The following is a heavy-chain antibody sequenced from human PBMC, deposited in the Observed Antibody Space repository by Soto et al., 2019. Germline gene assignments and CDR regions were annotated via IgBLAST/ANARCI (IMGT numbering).Heavy chain of an antibody. D-gene: IGHD1-26*01. Sequence: GGSLRLSCAASGFTFSSYGMHWVRQAPGKGLEWVAVIWYDGSNKYYADTVKGRFTISRDNSKNTLYLQMNSLRAEDTAVYYCARDGPNSGSYYGYYYGMDVWGQGTTVTVSS. J-gene: IGHJ6*02. CDR2: IWYDGSNK. CDR1: GFTFSSYG. V-gene: IGHV3-33*01. CDR3: ARDGPNSGSYYGYYYGMDV.